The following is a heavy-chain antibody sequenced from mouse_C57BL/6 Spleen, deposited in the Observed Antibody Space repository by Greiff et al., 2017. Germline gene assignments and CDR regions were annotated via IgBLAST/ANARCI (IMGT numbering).Heavy chain of an antibody. J-gene: IGHJ2*01. Sequence: DVPLQESGPGLVKPSQSLSLTCSVTGYSITSGYYWNCIQQFPGNKREWMGYISYDGSNNYNPSLKNRISITRDTTKKQYFLKLNSVTTEDTATYSCARERDFDYWGQGTTLTVSS. CDR1: GYSITSGYY. V-gene: IGHV3-6*01. CDR3: ARERDFDY. CDR2: ISYDGSN.